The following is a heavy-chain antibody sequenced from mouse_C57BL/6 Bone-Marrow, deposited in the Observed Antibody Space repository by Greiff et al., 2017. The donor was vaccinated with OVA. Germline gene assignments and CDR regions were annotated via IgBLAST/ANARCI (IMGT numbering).Heavy chain of an antibody. CDR1: GFTFSSYA. V-gene: IGHV5-9-1*02. CDR3: TREGGRSNYWYIED. D-gene: IGHD1-1*01. Sequence: VMLVESGEGLVKPGGSLKLSCAASGFTFSSYAMSWVRQTPEKRLEWVAYISSGGDYIYYADTVKGRFTISRDNARNTLYLQMSSLKSEDTAMYYCTREGGRSNYWYIEDWGTGNTVTDAS. CDR2: ISSGGDYI. J-gene: IGHJ1*03.